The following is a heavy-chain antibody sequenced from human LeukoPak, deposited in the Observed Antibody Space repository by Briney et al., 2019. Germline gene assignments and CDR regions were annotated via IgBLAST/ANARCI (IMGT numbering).Heavy chain of an antibody. CDR2: IYPGDSDT. V-gene: IGHV5-51*01. CDR3: ARLNYYDSSGLLDY. CDR1: GSRFTSYW. D-gene: IGHD3-22*01. Sequence: GGSLQISCKGSGSRFTSYWIGWVRQMPGKGLDWMGIIYPGDSDTRYSPSFQGQVTISADKSISTAYLQWSSLKASDTAMYYCARLNYYDSSGLLDYWGQGTLVTVSS. J-gene: IGHJ4*02.